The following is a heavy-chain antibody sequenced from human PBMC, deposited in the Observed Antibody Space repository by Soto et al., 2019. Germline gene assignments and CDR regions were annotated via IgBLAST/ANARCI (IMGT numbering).Heavy chain of an antibody. CDR3: AHRATMTILWLIIDNGIWFDP. V-gene: IGHV2-5*02. D-gene: IGHD2-21*01. CDR2: IYWDGDK. J-gene: IGHJ5*02. Sequence: QINLIESGPTLVKPTQTLTLTCTFSGFSLSTSGAAVGWVRQPPGRALEWLALIYWDGDKRYNASLGNRLTITKDTAMNQVVLTLTNVDPADTATYYCAHRATMTILWLIIDNGIWFDPWGQGTRVIVSS. CDR1: GFSLSTSGAA.